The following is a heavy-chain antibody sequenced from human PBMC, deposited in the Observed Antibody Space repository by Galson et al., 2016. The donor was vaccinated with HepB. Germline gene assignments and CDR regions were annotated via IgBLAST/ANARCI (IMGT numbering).Heavy chain of an antibody. V-gene: IGHV3-30*19. D-gene: IGHD1-1*01. CDR2: ISDDGSSK. J-gene: IGHJ6*02. Sequence: SLRLSCAASGFTFSRFGMHWVRQAPGKGLEWVKIISDDGSSKYYADSVRGRFTISRDNSKNTVNLQMNNLRTEDTAVYYCARGGTGRLAYYYYGMDVWGPGTTVTVSS. CDR3: ARGGTGRLAYYYYGMDV. CDR1: GFTFSRFG.